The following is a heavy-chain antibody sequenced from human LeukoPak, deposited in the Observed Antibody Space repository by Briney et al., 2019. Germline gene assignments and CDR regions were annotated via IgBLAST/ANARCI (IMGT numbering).Heavy chain of an antibody. V-gene: IGHV1-18*01. CDR2: ISAYNGNT. D-gene: IGHD2-21*02. J-gene: IGHJ5*02. Sequence: ASVKVSCKASGYIFTSYGISWVRQAPGQGLEWMGWISAYNGNTNYAQKLQGRVTMTTDTSTSTAYMELRSLRSDDTAIYYCARSPALRVTARPSGWFDPWGQGTLVTVSS. CDR1: GYIFTSYG. CDR3: ARSPALRVTARPSGWFDP.